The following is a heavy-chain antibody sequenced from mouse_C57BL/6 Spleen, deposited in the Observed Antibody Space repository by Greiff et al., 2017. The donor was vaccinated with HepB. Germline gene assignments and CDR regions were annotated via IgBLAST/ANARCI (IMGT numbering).Heavy chain of an antibody. V-gene: IGHV1-5*01. J-gene: IGHJ4*01. CDR1: GYTFTSYW. CDR2: IYPGNSVT. D-gene: IGHD1-1*01. CDR3: TRSNYYCSSYDAMDY. Sequence: VQLKQSGTVLARPGASVKMSCKTSGYTFTSYWMHWVKQRPGQGLEWIGAIYPGNSVTSYNQKFQGKAKLTAVTSASTANIELSSPTNEDSAVYYCTRSNYYCSSYDAMDYWGQGTSVTVAS.